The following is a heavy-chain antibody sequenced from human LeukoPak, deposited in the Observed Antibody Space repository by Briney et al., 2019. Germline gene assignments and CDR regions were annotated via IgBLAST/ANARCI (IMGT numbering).Heavy chain of an antibody. D-gene: IGHD2-15*01. J-gene: IGHJ5*02. CDR2: IYYSGST. CDR1: GGSISSYY. Sequence: PSETLSLTCTVSGGSISSYYWSWIRQPPGKGLEWIGYIYYSGSTNYNPSLKSRVTISVDTSKNQFSLKLSSVTAADTAVYYCARVVVVVAATGEPDWFDPWGQGTLVTVS. CDR3: ARVVVVVAATGEPDWFDP. V-gene: IGHV4-59*12.